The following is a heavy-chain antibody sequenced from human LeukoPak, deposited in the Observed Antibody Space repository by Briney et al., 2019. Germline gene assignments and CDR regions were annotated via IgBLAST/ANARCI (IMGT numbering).Heavy chain of an antibody. D-gene: IGHD4-23*01. CDR1: GYSFTSYW. V-gene: IGHV5-10-1*01. CDR3: ARGLGNSEDY. CDR2: IDPSDSYA. J-gene: IGHJ4*02. Sequence: GESLKISCKGSGYSFTSYWISWVRQMPGKGLEWMGKIDPSDSYANYSPSLQGHVTISDDKSISTAYLQWNSLKASDTAMYYCARGLGNSEDYWGQGTLVTVSS.